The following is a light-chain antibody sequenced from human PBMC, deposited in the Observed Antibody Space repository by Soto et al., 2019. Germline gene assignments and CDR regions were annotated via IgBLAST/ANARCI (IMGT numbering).Light chain of an antibody. V-gene: IGKV1-17*01. Sequence: DIQMTQSPSSLSASVGDTVTITCRASQGIRNYLGWYQQKPGKAPKRLIFAASSLDTGVPSRFSGSGSGTEFILTISSLEPEDFATYYCLQHNSSPRTFGQGTKVEIK. CDR3: LQHNSSPRT. CDR2: AAS. CDR1: QGIRNY. J-gene: IGKJ1*01.